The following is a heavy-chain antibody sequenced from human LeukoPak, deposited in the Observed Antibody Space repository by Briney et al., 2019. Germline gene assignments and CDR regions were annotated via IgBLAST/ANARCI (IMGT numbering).Heavy chain of an antibody. J-gene: IGHJ4*02. CDR2: ISSSSSTI. CDR1: GFTFSSYS. CDR3: ARGGAVRDYVWGSYRYMRYFDY. V-gene: IGHV3-48*01. Sequence: PGGSLRLSCAASGFTFSSYSMNWVRQAPGKGLEWVSYISSSSSTIYYADSVKGRFTISRDNAKNSLYLQMNSLRAEDTAVYYCARGGAVRDYVWGSYRYMRYFDYWGQGTLVTVSS. D-gene: IGHD3-16*02.